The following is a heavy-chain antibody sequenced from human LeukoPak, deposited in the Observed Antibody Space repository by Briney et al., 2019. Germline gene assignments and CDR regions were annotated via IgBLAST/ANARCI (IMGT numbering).Heavy chain of an antibody. CDR2: INHSGST. CDR1: GGSFSGYY. J-gene: IGHJ4*02. D-gene: IGHD3-10*01. V-gene: IGHV4-34*01. CDR3: ASGYGSGSYYPRRGSASHY. Sequence: PSETLSLTCAVYGGSFSGYYWSWIRQPPGKGLEWIGEINHSGSTNYNPSLKSRVTISVDTSKNQFSLKLSSVTAADTAVYYCASGYGSGSYYPRRGSASHYWGQGTLVTVSS.